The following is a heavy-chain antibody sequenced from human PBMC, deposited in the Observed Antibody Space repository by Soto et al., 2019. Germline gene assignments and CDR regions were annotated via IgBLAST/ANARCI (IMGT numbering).Heavy chain of an antibody. J-gene: IGHJ4*02. CDR1: GFTFSSYG. V-gene: IGHV3-30*03. CDR3: VSDRGYGHASVPYS. Sequence: QAQLVESGGGVVQPGRSLRLSCAASGFTFSSYGMHWVRQAPGTGLGWVAVISYDGGLQHYADSVKGRFTISRDNSKNMLLLQMNSLRAEDTAVYYCVSDRGYGHASVPYSWGQGTLVSVSS. CDR2: ISYDGGLQ. D-gene: IGHD5-18*01.